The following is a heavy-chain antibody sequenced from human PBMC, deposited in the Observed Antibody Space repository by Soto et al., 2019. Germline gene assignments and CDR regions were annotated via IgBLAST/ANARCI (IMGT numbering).Heavy chain of an antibody. Sequence: SETLSLTCIVSGESISSSSYYCGWSRQPPGKGLGGIGSIYYSGRTYYNPSFKSRVTISIDTWKNQFSLKLSSVTATDTAVYYCARQRTTVVTQAYFDHWGQGALVTVSS. CDR3: ARQRTTVVTQAYFDH. J-gene: IGHJ4*02. CDR2: IYYSGRT. V-gene: IGHV4-39*01. CDR1: GESISSSSYY. D-gene: IGHD2-21*02.